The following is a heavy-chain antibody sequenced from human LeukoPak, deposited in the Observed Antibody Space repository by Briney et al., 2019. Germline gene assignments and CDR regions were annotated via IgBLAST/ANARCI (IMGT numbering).Heavy chain of an antibody. J-gene: IGHJ4*02. CDR2: IWYDGSNK. Sequence: PGGSLRLSCAASGFTFSSYGMHWVRQAPGKGLEWVAVIWYDGSNKYYADSVKGRFTISRDNSKNTLYLQMNSLRAEDTAVYYCAKDWRYYDSSGYLDYWAQGTLVTVSS. CDR3: AKDWRYYDSSGYLDY. CDR1: GFTFSSYG. V-gene: IGHV3-33*06. D-gene: IGHD3-22*01.